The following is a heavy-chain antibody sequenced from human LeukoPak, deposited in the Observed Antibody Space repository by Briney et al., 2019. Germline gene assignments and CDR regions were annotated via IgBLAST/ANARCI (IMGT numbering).Heavy chain of an antibody. CDR3: ARGPSYGDYVDYLDY. CDR2: IKQDETPR. Sequence: GGSLRLSCEVSGFTFSRHWMNWVRRAPGKGLEWVASIKQDETPRYNVDSVKGRFTISRDNAKNSLYLQLNSLRADDTSVYYCARGPSYGDYVDYLDYWGRGTLVTVSS. D-gene: IGHD4-17*01. CDR1: GFTFSRHW. V-gene: IGHV3-7*01. J-gene: IGHJ4*02.